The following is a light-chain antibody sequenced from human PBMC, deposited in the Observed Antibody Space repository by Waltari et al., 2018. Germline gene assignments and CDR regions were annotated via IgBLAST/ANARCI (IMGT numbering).Light chain of an antibody. J-gene: IGLJ3*02. CDR1: SGSVTPTFY. Sequence: QTVVTQEPTLSVSPGGTGTLTCGLSSGSVTPTFYPSWYQQTPGQAPRLLMYSTYTRASGVPDRFSGSILGNKAALTISGAQAEDDADYYCALFMGSGISVFGGGTKLTVL. CDR3: ALFMGSGISV. V-gene: IGLV8-61*01. CDR2: STY.